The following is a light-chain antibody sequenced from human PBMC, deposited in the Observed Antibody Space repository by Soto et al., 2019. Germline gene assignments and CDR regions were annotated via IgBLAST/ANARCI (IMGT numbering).Light chain of an antibody. V-gene: IGLV2-14*01. Sequence: QSALTQPASLSGSPGQSITISCTGTRRAVGGYNYVSWYQHHPGRAPRLMIYASSNRPSGVSHRFSGSRSGNTASLTISGLQAEDEEDHDRSKYTSGSPLSVSGHGTKVAVL. CDR3: SKYTSGSPLSV. CDR1: RRAVGGYNY. J-gene: IGLJ1*01. CDR2: ASS.